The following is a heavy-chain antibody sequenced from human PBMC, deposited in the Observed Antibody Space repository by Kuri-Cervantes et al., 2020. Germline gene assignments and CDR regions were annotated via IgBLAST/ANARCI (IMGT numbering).Heavy chain of an antibody. CDR2: ISYDGSNK. J-gene: IGHJ4*02. D-gene: IGHD1-1*01. CDR3: ARSSRYGYYFDY. CDR1: GFTFSSYA. Sequence: SLKISCAASGFTFSSYAMHWVRQAPGKGLEWVAVISYDGSNKYYADSVKGRFTISRDNSKNTLYLQMNSLRAEDTAVYYCARSSRYGYYFDYWGQGTLVTVSS. V-gene: IGHV3-30-3*01.